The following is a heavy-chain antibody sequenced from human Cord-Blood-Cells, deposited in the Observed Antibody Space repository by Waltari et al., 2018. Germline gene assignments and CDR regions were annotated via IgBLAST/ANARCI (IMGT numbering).Heavy chain of an antibody. V-gene: IGHV3-30*18. CDR1: GFTFSSYG. D-gene: IGHD3-10*01. Sequence: QVQLVESGGGVVQPGRSLRLSCAASGFTFSSYGMHWVRQAPGKGLEGVAVISYDGGNKYYADSVKGRFTISRDNSKNTLYLQMNSLRAEDTAVYYCAKSEGGSGSYWSIDYWGQGTLVTVSS. J-gene: IGHJ4*02. CDR3: AKSEGGSGSYWSIDY. CDR2: ISYDGGNK.